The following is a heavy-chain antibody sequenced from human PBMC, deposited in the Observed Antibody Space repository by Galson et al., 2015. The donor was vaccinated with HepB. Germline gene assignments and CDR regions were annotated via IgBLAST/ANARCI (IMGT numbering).Heavy chain of an antibody. Sequence: SLRLSCAASGFTFSSYWMSWVRQAPGKGLEWVANIKQDGSEKYYVDPVKGRFTISRDNAKNSLYLQMNSLRAEDTAVYYCAITDVSIAAALQGYWGQGTLVTVSS. CDR1: GFTFSSYW. V-gene: IGHV3-7*03. CDR2: IKQDGSEK. D-gene: IGHD6-13*01. J-gene: IGHJ4*02. CDR3: AITDVSIAAALQGY.